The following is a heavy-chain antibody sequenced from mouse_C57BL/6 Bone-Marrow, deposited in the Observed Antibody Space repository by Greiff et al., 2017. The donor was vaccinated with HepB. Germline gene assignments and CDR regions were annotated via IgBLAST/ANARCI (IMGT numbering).Heavy chain of an antibody. J-gene: IGHJ4*01. Sequence: QVQLQQPGAELVRPGTSVKLSCKASGYTFTSYWMHWVKQRPGQGLEWIGVIDPSDSYTNYNQKFKGKATLTVDTSSSTAYMQLSSLTSEDSAVYYCARPLSAGSSHYYAMDCWGEGTPVTVSS. CDR1: GYTFTSYW. CDR3: ARPLSAGSSHYYAMDC. V-gene: IGHV1-59*01. D-gene: IGHD1-1*01. CDR2: IDPSDSYT.